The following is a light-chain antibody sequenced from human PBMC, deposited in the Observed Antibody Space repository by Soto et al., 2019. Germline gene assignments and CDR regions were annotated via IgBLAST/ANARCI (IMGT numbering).Light chain of an antibody. CDR3: SSYAGSNNFV. Sequence: SVLTQPASVSGSPGQSITISCTGTSSDVGGYNYVSWYQLHPGKAPKLMVYEVSNRPSGVPDRFSGSKSGNTASLTVSGLQAEDEADYYCSSYAGSNNFVFGTGTKVTVL. J-gene: IGLJ1*01. V-gene: IGLV2-8*01. CDR2: EVS. CDR1: SSDVGGYNY.